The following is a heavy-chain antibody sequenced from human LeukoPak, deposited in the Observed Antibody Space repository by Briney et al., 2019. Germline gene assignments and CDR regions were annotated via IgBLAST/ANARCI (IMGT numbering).Heavy chain of an antibody. CDR3: ASPYLEDSSGWLVDY. J-gene: IGHJ4*02. V-gene: IGHV4-39*07. CDR2: IYYSGST. CDR1: GGSISSSSYY. D-gene: IGHD6-19*01. Sequence: TPSETLSLTCTVSGGSISSSSYYWGWIRQPPGKGLEWIGSIYYSGSTYYNPSLKSRVTISVDTSKNQFSLKLSSVTAADTAVYYCASPYLEDSSGWLVDYWGQGTLVTVSS.